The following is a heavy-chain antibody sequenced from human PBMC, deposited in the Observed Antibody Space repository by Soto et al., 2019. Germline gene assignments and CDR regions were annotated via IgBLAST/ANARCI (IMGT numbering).Heavy chain of an antibody. CDR1: GFTLSHYW. V-gene: IGHV3-74*01. Sequence: DVQMVEAGGGLVQPGGSLRLSCVVSGFTLSHYWMHWVRQDPGKGLAWLSRISTDGHETTYADAVRGRFTISRDNAKNTLYLEMNSLRVEDTAVYYCVRGGDYDGPAHYWNGFDPWGQGNLVTVSS. D-gene: IGHD3-10*01. CDR3: VRGGDYDGPAHYWNGFDP. CDR2: ISTDGHET. J-gene: IGHJ5*02.